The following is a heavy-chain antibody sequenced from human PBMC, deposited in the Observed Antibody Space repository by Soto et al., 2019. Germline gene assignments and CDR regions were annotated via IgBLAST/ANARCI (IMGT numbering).Heavy chain of an antibody. CDR2: SYSGGSA. Sequence: EVQLVESGGGLIQPGGSLRLSCTASGFTVSSDYMSWVRQAPGKGLEWVAVSYSGGSAFYANSVKGRFTISRDNSKDTLYLQMNSLRAEDTAVYYCARGISLPLGQITLEDFASWGQGTQVTVSS. CDR3: ARGISLPLGQITLEDFAS. J-gene: IGHJ4*02. D-gene: IGHD3-16*01. V-gene: IGHV3-53*01. CDR1: GFTVSSDY.